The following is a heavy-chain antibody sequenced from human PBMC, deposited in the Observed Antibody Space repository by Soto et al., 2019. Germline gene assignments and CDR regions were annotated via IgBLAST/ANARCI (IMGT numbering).Heavy chain of an antibody. CDR1: GGSISSYY. CDR2: IYYGGST. V-gene: IGHV4-59*01. CDR3: ARVRGKKIYYFDY. D-gene: IGHD3-3*01. J-gene: IGHJ4*02. Sequence: QVQLQESGPGLVKPSETLSLTCTVSGGSISSYYWSWIRQPPGKGLEWIGYIYYGGSTNYNPSLKSRVTISVDTSKNPFSLKLSSVTAADTAVYYCARVRGKKIYYFDYWGQGTLVTVSS.